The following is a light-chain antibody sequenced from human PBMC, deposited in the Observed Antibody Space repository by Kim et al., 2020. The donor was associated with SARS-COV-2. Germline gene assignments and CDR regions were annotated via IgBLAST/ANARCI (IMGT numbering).Light chain of an antibody. CDR1: ALPKQY. Sequence: VSPGQTARITCSGDALPKQYAYWYQQKPGQAPVLVIYKDSERPSGIPERFSGSSSGTTVTLTISGVQAEDEADYYCQSADSSGTYEFGGGTQLTVL. CDR3: QSADSSGTYE. CDR2: KDS. V-gene: IGLV3-25*03. J-gene: IGLJ2*01.